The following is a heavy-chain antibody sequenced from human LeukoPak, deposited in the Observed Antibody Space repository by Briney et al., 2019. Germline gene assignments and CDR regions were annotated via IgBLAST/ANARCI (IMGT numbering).Heavy chain of an antibody. CDR3: ARGWGYSGGYFDY. J-gene: IGHJ4*02. CDR2: INHSGST. CDR1: GGSFSGYY. Sequence: SETLSLTCAVYGGSFSGYYWSWIRQPPGKGLEWIGEINHSGSTNYNPPLKSRVTISVDTSKNQFSLKLSSVTAADTAVYYCARGWGYSGGYFDYWGQGTLVTVSA. D-gene: IGHD1-26*01. V-gene: IGHV4-34*01.